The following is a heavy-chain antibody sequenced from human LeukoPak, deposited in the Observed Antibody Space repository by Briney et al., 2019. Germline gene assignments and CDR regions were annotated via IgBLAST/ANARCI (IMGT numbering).Heavy chain of an antibody. CDR2: INHSGRT. CDR3: ARLVSIAVAGTAQTFFY. CDR1: GGSFSGYY. J-gene: IGHJ4*02. Sequence: SETLSLTCAVYGGSFSGYYWSWIRQPPGKGREWIGEINHSGRTNYNPSLKSRVTISVDTSKNQFSLKLSSVTAADTAVYYCARLVSIAVAGTAQTFFYWGQGTLVTVSS. V-gene: IGHV4-34*01. D-gene: IGHD6-19*01.